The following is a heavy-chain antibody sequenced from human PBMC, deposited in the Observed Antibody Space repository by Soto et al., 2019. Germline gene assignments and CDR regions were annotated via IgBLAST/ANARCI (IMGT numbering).Heavy chain of an antibody. V-gene: IGHV3-15*01. Sequence: EVQLVESGGDFVKPGGSLRVSCAVPDLGFRNAWLGWVPQAPGRGLEWVGRIKSRADGGTTAYTEPVKGRFTISRDDSKNTVFLQMNSLKTEDTAVYYCTAHLGEFFPLDYWGQGTLVTVSS. CDR1: DLGFRNAW. D-gene: IGHD3-16*01. CDR3: TAHLGEFFPLDY. J-gene: IGHJ4*02. CDR2: IKSRADGGTT.